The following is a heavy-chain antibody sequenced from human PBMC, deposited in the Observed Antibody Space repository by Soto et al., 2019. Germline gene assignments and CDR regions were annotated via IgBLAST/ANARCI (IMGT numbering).Heavy chain of an antibody. CDR3: ARESRDYGDYGIDY. Sequence: SETLSLTSTVSGGSISSYYWSWIRQPPGKGLEWIGYIYYSGSTNYNPSLRSRVTISVDTSKNQFSLKLSSVTAADTAVYYCARESRDYGDYGIDYWGQGTLVTVS. V-gene: IGHV4-59*01. J-gene: IGHJ4*02. D-gene: IGHD4-17*01. CDR2: IYYSGST. CDR1: GGSISSYY.